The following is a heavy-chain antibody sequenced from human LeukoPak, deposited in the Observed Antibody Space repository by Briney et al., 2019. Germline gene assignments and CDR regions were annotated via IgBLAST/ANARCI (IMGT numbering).Heavy chain of an antibody. CDR2: ISWNSGSI. D-gene: IGHD3-10*01. Sequence: PGGSLRLSCAASGFTFDDYAMHWVRQAPGKGLEWVSGISWNSGSIGYADSVKGRFTISRDNSKNTLYLQMHSLRAEDTAVYYCARENAPFTLVRGVVINYYGMDVWGQGTTVTVSS. CDR1: GFTFDDYA. CDR3: ARENAPFTLVRGVVINYYGMDV. V-gene: IGHV3-9*01. J-gene: IGHJ6*02.